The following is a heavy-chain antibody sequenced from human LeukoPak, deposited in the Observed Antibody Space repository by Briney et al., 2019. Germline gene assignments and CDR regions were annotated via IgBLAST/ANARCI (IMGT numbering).Heavy chain of an antibody. V-gene: IGHV3-48*03. CDR1: GFTFSIYE. Sequence: GGSLRLSCAASGFTFSIYEMVWVRQAPGRGLEWVSYINSAGTTVYAESVKGRFTISRDTAKNSLYLQMNSLRVEDTAIYFCAREALPADPLGWHFDCSGQGTLVTVSS. J-gene: IGHJ4*02. CDR2: INSAGTTV. CDR3: AREALPADPLGWHFDC.